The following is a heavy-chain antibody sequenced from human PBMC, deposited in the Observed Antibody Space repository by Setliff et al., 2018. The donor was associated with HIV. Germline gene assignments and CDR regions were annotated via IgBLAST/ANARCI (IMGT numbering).Heavy chain of an antibody. CDR1: GFSLGTTGMC. Sequence: SGPTLVNPTQTLTLTSTVAGFSLGTTGMCVRWIRKLPGKALELLARIDCDDDTHYNASLKTRLTVSKDTSKHQVVLSLANMDPVDTATDYCARRVLTSADDFDYWGQGALVTVSS. CDR3: ARRVLTSADDFDY. CDR2: IDCDDDT. J-gene: IGHJ4*02. D-gene: IGHD3-10*01. V-gene: IGHV2-70*11.